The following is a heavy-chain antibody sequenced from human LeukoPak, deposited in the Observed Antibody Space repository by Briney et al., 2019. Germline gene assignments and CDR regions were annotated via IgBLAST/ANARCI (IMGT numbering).Heavy chain of an antibody. CDR2: IYYSGST. CDR3: ASQWGWDSSSSRYFDY. J-gene: IGHJ4*02. CDR1: GGSISSYY. V-gene: IGHV4-59*05. D-gene: IGHD6-6*01. Sequence: SETLSLTCTVSGGSISSYYWSWIRQPPGKGLEWIGSIYYSGSTYYNPSLKSRVTISVDTSKNQFSLKLSSVTAADTAVYFCASQWGWDSSSSRYFDYWGQGTLVTVSS.